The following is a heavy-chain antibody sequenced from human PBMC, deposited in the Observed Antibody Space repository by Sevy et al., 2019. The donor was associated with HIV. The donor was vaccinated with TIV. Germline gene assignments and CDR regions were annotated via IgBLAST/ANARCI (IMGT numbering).Heavy chain of an antibody. D-gene: IGHD4-4*01. V-gene: IGHV3-7*03. J-gene: IGHJ4*02. CDR2: IKEDGSEK. Sequence: GGSLRLSCAASGFTFSSYWMNWVRQTPGKGLEWVANIKEDGSEKYYVGSVKGRFTISRDKAKNSLYLQMNSLRAEDTAVYYCASAGRPYSNYGMYYWGQGTLVTVSS. CDR3: ASAGRPYSNYGMYY. CDR1: GFTFSSYW.